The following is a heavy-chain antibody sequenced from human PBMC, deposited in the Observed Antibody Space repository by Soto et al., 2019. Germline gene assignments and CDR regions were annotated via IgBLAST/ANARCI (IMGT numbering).Heavy chain of an antibody. CDR3: AKDSQPYDVLTGYYKAPFDY. CDR2: ISGSGGST. V-gene: IGHV3-23*01. D-gene: IGHD3-9*01. CDR1: GFTFSSYA. Sequence: GGSLRLSCAASGFTFSSYAMSWVRQAPGKGLEWVSAISGSGGSTYYADSVKGRFTISRDNSKNTLYLQMNSLRAEDTAVYYCAKDSQPYDVLTGYYKAPFDYWGQGTLVTV. J-gene: IGHJ4*02.